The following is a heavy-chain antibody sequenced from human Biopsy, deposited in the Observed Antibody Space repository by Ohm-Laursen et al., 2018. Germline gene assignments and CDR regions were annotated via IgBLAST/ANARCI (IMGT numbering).Heavy chain of an antibody. V-gene: IGHV4-4*07. CDR2: IHTSGST. Sequence: SETLSLTCAVSGDSISNDYWSWIRQSAGQGLEWIGRIHTSGSTNHSLSLKSRVTMSVDTSKNQFSLKLRSVTAADTAVYYCARGTGKYYVYGAFDIWGQGTMVTVSS. CDR1: GDSISNDY. J-gene: IGHJ3*02. D-gene: IGHD3/OR15-3a*01. CDR3: ARGTGKYYVYGAFDI.